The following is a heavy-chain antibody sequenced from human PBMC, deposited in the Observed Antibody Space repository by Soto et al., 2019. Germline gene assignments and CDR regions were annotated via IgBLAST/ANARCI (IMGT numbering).Heavy chain of an antibody. Sequence: EVQLLGSGGGLLQPGGSLRLSCAASGFTFRSYAMSWVRQDPGKGLEWVSGISNSGGRTYYAEAVKGRFTISRDNSKNTLFLQMNSLRAEDTALYYCAKDNGPPGTSDWYFDFWGRGTLVSVSS. CDR3: AKDNGPPGTSDWYFDF. J-gene: IGHJ2*01. CDR1: GFTFRSYA. CDR2: ISNSGGRT. D-gene: IGHD2-8*01. V-gene: IGHV3-23*01.